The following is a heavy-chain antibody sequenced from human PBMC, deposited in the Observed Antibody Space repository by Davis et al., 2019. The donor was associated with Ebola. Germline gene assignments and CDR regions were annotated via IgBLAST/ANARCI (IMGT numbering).Heavy chain of an antibody. Sequence: GGSLRLSCAASGFTFSSYAMHWVRQAPGKGLEWVAVISYDGSNNYYADSVKGRFTISRDNAKNTQYLQMNSLQVEDTAIYYCARDFDRVREWGQGTLVTVSS. J-gene: IGHJ4*02. D-gene: IGHD3-22*01. V-gene: IGHV3-30*04. CDR1: GFTFSSYA. CDR3: ARDFDRVRE. CDR2: ISYDGSNN.